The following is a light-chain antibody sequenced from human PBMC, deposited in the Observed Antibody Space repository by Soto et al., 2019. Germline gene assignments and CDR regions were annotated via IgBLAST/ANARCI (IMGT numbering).Light chain of an antibody. CDR1: EGISGR. Sequence: IQLTQSPSSLSASVGDRVTITCRASEGISGRLAWYQRKPGKVPTLLISPASSFQSGVPSRFSGSASVTDFSLTITSLQPEDFATYYCLQLYRYPLTFGGGTTVDIK. J-gene: IGKJ4*01. CDR3: LQLYRYPLT. V-gene: IGKV1-9*01. CDR2: PAS.